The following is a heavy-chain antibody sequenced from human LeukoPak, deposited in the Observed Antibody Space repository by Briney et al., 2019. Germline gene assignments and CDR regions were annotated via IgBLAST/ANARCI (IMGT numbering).Heavy chain of an antibody. D-gene: IGHD4-17*01. J-gene: IGHJ4*02. Sequence: GGSLRLSCAASGFTFSSYSMNWVRQAPGKGLEWVSSISSSSSYIYYADSVKGRFTISRDNAKNSLYLQMNSLRAEDTAVYYCARDQDYGDSYFDYWGQGTLVTVSS. CDR1: GFTFSSYS. CDR3: ARDQDYGDSYFDY. CDR2: ISSSSSYI. V-gene: IGHV3-21*01.